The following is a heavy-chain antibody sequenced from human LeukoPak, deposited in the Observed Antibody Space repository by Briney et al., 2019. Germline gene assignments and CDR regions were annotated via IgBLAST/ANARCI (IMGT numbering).Heavy chain of an antibody. Sequence: PGGSLRLSCAASGFTFSNAWVSWVRQAPGKGLEWVANIKQDGSEKYYVDSVKGRFTISRDNAKNSLYLQMNSLRAEDTAVYYCARDAPTYYYGSSVDYWGQGTLVTVSS. CDR1: GFTFSNAW. V-gene: IGHV3-7*01. J-gene: IGHJ4*02. CDR2: IKQDGSEK. D-gene: IGHD3-10*01. CDR3: ARDAPTYYYGSSVDY.